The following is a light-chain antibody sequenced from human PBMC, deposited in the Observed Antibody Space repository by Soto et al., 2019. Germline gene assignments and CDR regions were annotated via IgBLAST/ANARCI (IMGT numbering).Light chain of an antibody. Sequence: EIVLTQSPGTLSLSPGERATLSCRASQSVSDNYLAWYQQKPGQAPRLLIYGAFTRATGIPDRFSDSGSGTDFSLTISRLEPEDFAVYYCQQYNNWRLTFGGGTKVDIK. CDR3: QQYNNWRLT. CDR2: GAF. J-gene: IGKJ4*01. CDR1: QSVSDNY. V-gene: IGKV3-20*01.